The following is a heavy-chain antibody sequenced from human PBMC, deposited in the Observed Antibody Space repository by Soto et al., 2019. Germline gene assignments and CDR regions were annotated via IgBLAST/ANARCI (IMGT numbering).Heavy chain of an antibody. J-gene: IGHJ6*02. V-gene: IGHV1-2*04. D-gene: IGHD5-12*01. CDR2: INPNSGGT. CDR3: ARSDIVATNRLRNYYYGMDV. Sequence: ASVKVSCKASGYTFTCYYMHWVRQAPGQGLEWMGWINPNSGGTNYAQKFQGWVTMTRDTSISTAYMELSRLRSDDTAVYYCARSDIVATNRLRNYYYGMDVWGQGTTVTVSS. CDR1: GYTFTCYY.